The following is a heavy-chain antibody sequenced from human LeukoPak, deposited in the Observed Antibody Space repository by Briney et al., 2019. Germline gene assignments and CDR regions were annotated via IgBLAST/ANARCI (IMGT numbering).Heavy chain of an antibody. CDR1: GGSISSGGYY. D-gene: IGHD6-13*01. CDR3: ASHGSSYSSSWPYFDY. CDR2: IYYSGST. Sequence: SQTLSLTCTVSGGSISSGGYYWSWIRQHPGKGLEWIGYIYYSGSTYYNPSLKSRVTISVDTSKNQFPLKLSSVTAADTAVYYCASHGSSYSSSWPYFDYWGQGTLVTVSS. J-gene: IGHJ4*02. V-gene: IGHV4-31*03.